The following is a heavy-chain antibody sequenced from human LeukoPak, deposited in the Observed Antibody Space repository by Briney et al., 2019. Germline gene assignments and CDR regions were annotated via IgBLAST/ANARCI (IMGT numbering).Heavy chain of an antibody. CDR1: GYTFTGYY. J-gene: IGHJ3*02. D-gene: IGHD2/OR15-2a*01. V-gene: IGHV1-2*06. Sequence: ASVKVSCKASGYTFTGYYMHWVRQAPGQGLELMGRINPNSGGTNYAQKFQGRVTMTRDTSISTAYMELSRLRSDDMAVYYCARDRGTTNAFDIWGQGTMVTVSS. CDR3: ARDRGTTNAFDI. CDR2: INPNSGGT.